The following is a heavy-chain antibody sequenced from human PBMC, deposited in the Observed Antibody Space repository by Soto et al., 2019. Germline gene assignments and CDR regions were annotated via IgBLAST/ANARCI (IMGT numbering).Heavy chain of an antibody. D-gene: IGHD4-17*01. Sequence: EVQLLESGGGLVQPGGSLRLSCAASGFTFSSYAMSWVRQAPGKGLEWVSAISGSGGSTYYADSVKGRFTISRDNSKNTLYLQMNSLRVEDTAVYYCAKGTTVTTSYYYGMDVWGQGTTVTVSS. CDR1: GFTFSSYA. J-gene: IGHJ6*02. CDR3: AKGTTVTTSYYYGMDV. CDR2: ISGSGGST. V-gene: IGHV3-23*01.